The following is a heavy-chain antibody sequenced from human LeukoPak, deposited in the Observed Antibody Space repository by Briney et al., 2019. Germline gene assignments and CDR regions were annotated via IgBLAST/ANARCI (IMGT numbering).Heavy chain of an antibody. CDR2: ISAYNGNT. J-gene: IGHJ4*02. CDR3: ARGCSGGSCSLALNYLDY. V-gene: IGHV1-18*01. Sequence: GASVKVSCKGSGYTFTNYGFTWVRQAPGQGLEWMGWISAYNGNTKYAQNLQGRVTMTTETSTSTAYMELTSLRSDDTAGYYCARGCSGGSCSLALNYLDYWGQGTLVTVSS. CDR1: GYTFTNYG. D-gene: IGHD2-15*01.